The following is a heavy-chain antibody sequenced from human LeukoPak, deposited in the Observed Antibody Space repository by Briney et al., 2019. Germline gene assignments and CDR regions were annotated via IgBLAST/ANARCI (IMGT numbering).Heavy chain of an antibody. Sequence: PGGSLRLSCAASGFTFSSYGMHWVRQAPGKGLEWVSAISGSGGSTYYADSVKGRFTISRDNSKNTLYLQMNSLTAEDTAVDYCAKDPPAGYCTNGVCHDYWGQDTLVTVSS. CDR2: ISGSGGST. V-gene: IGHV3-23*01. J-gene: IGHJ4*02. CDR3: AKDPPAGYCTNGVCHDY. D-gene: IGHD2-8*01. CDR1: GFTFSSYG.